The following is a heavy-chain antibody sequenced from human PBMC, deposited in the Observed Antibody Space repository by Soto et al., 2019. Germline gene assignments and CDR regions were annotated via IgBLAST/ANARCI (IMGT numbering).Heavy chain of an antibody. CDR2: ISGSGVRT. D-gene: IGHD3-10*01. Sequence: EVQLLESGGVLVQPGGSLRLSCAASGFTFSTYAMTWVRQAPGKGLEWVSSISGSGVRTYYADSVKGRFTISRDNSNNTLYLQTNSLRAEDTAVYYCAKAGDYHGSESYFPLDYWGQGTLVPVSS. V-gene: IGHV3-23*01. CDR1: GFTFSTYA. J-gene: IGHJ4*02. CDR3: AKAGDYHGSESYFPLDY.